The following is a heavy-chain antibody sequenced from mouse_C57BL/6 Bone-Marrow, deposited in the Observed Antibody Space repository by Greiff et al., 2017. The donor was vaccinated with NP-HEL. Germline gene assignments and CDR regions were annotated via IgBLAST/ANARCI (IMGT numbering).Heavy chain of an antibody. CDR2: IDPENGDT. CDR3: TTDGYGVDY. CDR1: GFNIKDDY. D-gene: IGHD2-2*01. V-gene: IGHV14-4*01. J-gene: IGHJ2*01. Sequence: EVKLMESGAELVRPGASVKLSCTASGFNIKDDYMHWVKQRPEQGLEWIGWIDPENGDTEYASKFQGKATITADTSSNTAYLQLSSLTSEDTAVYYCTTDGYGVDYWGQGTTLTVSS.